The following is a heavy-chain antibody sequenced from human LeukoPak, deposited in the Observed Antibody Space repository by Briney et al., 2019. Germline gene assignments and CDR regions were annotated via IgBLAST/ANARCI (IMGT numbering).Heavy chain of an antibody. J-gene: IGHJ4*01. V-gene: IGHV1-18*01. CDR2: VSAYNGNT. CDR3: ARDYRTTVVRTGGY. CDR1: SYTFTSYG. D-gene: IGHD4-23*01. Sequence: ASVKVSCKASSYTFTSYGISWVRQAPGQGLEWMGWVSAYNGNTNYAQKLQGRVTMTTDTSTSTAYMELRSLRSDDTAVYYCARDYRTTVVRTGGYWGHGTLVTVSS.